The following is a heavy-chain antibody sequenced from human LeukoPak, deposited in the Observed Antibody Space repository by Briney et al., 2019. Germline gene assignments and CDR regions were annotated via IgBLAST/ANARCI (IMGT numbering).Heavy chain of an antibody. V-gene: IGHV3-30*03. CDR3: ARVTWLQHFDY. CDR2: ISYDGSNK. Sequence: GGSLRLSCAASGFTFNHHGLHWVRQAPGKGLEWVALISYDGSNKNYADSVRGRFTISRDNSKNTLYLQMNSLRPEDTAVYYCARVTWLQHFDYWGQGTLVTVSS. J-gene: IGHJ4*02. D-gene: IGHD5-24*01. CDR1: GFTFNHHG.